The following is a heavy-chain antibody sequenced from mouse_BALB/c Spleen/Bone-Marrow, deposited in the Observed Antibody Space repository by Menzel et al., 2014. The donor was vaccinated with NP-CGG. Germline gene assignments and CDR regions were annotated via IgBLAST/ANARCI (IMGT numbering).Heavy chain of an antibody. D-gene: IGHD1-1*01. CDR1: GYIFSSYW. CDR2: ILPGSGNT. Sequence: VQLQQSGAELMKPGASVKISCKATGYIFSSYWIEWVKQRPGHGLEWIGVILPGSGNTNYNEKFKGKATFTADTSSNTAYTQLSSLTSEDSAVYYCAREDITTVVEMDYWGQGTSVTVSS. J-gene: IGHJ4*01. V-gene: IGHV1-9*01. CDR3: AREDITTVVEMDY.